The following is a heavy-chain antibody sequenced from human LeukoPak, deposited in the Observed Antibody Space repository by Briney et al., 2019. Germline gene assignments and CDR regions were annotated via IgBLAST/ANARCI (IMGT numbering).Heavy chain of an antibody. Sequence: NPSETLSLTCAVYGGSFSGYYWSWIRQPPGKGLEWIGEINHSGSTNYNPSLKSRVTISVDTSKNQFSLKLSSVTAADTAVYYCARGGIAVDVHFDYWGQGTLVTVSS. V-gene: IGHV4-34*01. CDR2: INHSGST. D-gene: IGHD6-19*01. J-gene: IGHJ4*02. CDR3: ARGGIAVDVHFDY. CDR1: GGSFSGYY.